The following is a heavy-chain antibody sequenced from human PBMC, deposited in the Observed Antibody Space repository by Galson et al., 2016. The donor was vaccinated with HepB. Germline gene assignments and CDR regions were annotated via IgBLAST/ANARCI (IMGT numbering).Heavy chain of an antibody. CDR2: ISGSSRYM. CDR3: ARDGGSGYFQH. J-gene: IGHJ1*01. CDR1: GFNFSPYS. D-gene: IGHD3-16*01. V-gene: IGHV3-21*01. Sequence: SLRLSCAASGFNFSPYSMNWVRQAPGKGLEWVSSISGSSRYMQYAESVKGRFSISRDNTRNSVYLQMNSLRVEDTALYYCARDGGSGYFQHWGQGTLVTVSS.